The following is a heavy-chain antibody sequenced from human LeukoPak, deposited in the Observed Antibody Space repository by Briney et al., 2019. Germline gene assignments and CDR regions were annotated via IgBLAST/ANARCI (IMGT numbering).Heavy chain of an antibody. CDR2: INHSGSI. CDR1: GGSFSGYY. D-gene: IGHD3-10*01. CDR3: AGGDYHGSESYANY. J-gene: IGHJ4*02. V-gene: IGHV4-34*01. Sequence: SETLSLTCAVYGGSFSGYYWGWIRQPPGKGLEWIGEINHSGSISYNSSLKSRVTMSLDTSKNQFSLKLSSVTAADTAVYYCAGGDYHGSESYANYWGQGTLVTVSS.